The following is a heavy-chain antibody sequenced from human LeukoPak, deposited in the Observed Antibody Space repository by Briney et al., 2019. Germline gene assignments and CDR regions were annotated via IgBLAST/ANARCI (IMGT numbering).Heavy chain of an antibody. V-gene: IGHV4-34*01. D-gene: IGHD3-3*01. Sequence: SETLSLTCAVYGGSFSGYYWSWIRQPPGKGLEWIGEINHSGSTNYNPSLKSQVTISVDTSKNQFSLKLSSVTAADTAVYYCARKGQFLEWLTFDYWGQGTLVTVSS. J-gene: IGHJ4*02. CDR1: GGSFSGYY. CDR2: INHSGST. CDR3: ARKGQFLEWLTFDY.